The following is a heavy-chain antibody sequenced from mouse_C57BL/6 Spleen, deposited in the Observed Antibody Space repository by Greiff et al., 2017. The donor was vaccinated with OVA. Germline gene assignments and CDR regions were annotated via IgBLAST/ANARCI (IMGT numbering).Heavy chain of an antibody. CDR2: FHPYNDDT. J-gene: IGHJ1*03. D-gene: IGHD2-3*01. CDR1: GYTFTTYP. CDR3: ARRIYDGYLHWYFDV. Sequence: VQLQQSGAELVKRGASVKMSCKASGYTFTTYPIEWMKQNHGKSLEWIGNFHPYNDDTKYNEKFKGKATLTVEKSSSTVYLELSRLTSDDSAVYYCARRIYDGYLHWYFDVWGTGTTVTVSS. V-gene: IGHV1-47*01.